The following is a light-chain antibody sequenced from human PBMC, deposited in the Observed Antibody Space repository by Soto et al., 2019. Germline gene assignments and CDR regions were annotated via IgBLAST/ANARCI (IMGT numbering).Light chain of an antibody. J-gene: IGLJ1*01. V-gene: IGLV2-23*02. CDR2: EVG. CDR3: WSYAGSFTYV. CDR1: SSDVGSYTL. Sequence: QSALTQPASVSGSPGQSITISCTGSSSDVGSYTLVSWYQQHPGKVPKLMIYEVGKRPSGVSVRFSGSRSGNTASLTISGLQAEDEADYFCWSYAGSFTYVFGTGTKVTVL.